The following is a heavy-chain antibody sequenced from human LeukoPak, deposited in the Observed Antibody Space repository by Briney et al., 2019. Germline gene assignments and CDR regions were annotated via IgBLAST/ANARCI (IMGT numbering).Heavy chain of an antibody. J-gene: IGHJ6*03. V-gene: IGHV5-51*01. CDR1: GYSFTNYW. CDR2: IYPGDSAT. Sequence: GESLKISCKGSGYSFTNYWIGWVRQMPGKGLELMGVIYPGDSATRYSPSFQGQVAISVDKSISTAYLQRSSLKASDTAMYYCATRTLGYCSGGSCYSDYYYYMDVWGKGTTVTVSS. D-gene: IGHD2-15*01. CDR3: ATRTLGYCSGGSCYSDYYYYMDV.